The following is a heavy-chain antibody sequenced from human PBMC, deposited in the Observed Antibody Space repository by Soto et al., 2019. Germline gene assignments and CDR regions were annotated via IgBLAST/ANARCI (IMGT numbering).Heavy chain of an antibody. D-gene: IGHD6-6*01. J-gene: IGHJ5*02. CDR1: GFTCRSYG. V-gene: IGHV3-30*18. CDR3: AKSSGIAARPSWFDP. CDR2: ISYDGRNK. Sequence: PCGFLRLSGAASGFTCRSYGIHWVLQAPGKGLEWVAVISYDGRNKYYADSVKGRFTISRDNSKNKLYLQMNSLRAEDKAVYYCAKSSGIAARPSWFDPWGQGILVTVYS.